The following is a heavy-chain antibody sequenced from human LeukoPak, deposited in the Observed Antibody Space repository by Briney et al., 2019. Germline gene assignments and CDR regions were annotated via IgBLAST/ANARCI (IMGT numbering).Heavy chain of an antibody. CDR1: GFTFSSYG. J-gene: IGHJ4*02. CDR2: ISYDGNKK. D-gene: IGHD3-10*01. CDR3: ARGWVYYYTSGNSDLDY. V-gene: IGHV3-30*03. Sequence: PGGSLRLSCAASGFTFSSYGMHWVRQAPGKGLEWVAVISYDGNKKYYVDSVKGRFTISRDNSKNTLYLQMNSLRAEDTALYHCARGWVYYYTSGNSDLDYWGQGTLVTVSS.